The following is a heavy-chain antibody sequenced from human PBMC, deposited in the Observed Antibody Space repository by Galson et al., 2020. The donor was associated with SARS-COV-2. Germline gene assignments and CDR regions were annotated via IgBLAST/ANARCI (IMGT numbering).Heavy chain of an antibody. J-gene: IGHJ4*02. CDR2: IYWNDDK. V-gene: IGHV2-5*01. CDR3: ARGPLTGFYCFDK. CDR1: GFSLTTFGLG. Sequence: SGPTLVKPTQPLTLTCNFSGFSLTTFGLGVGWVRQPPGKALEWLALIYWNDDKFYSPSLKSRLTITKDTSKNQVVLTITNMDPVDPGTYFCARGPLTGFYCFDKWGQGALVTVSS.